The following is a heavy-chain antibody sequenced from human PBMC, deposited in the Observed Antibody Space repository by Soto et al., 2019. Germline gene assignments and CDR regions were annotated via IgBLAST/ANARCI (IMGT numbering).Heavy chain of an antibody. CDR2: ISTYNDNT. D-gene: IGHD6-19*01. J-gene: IGHJ4*02. CDR1: GYTFTSFA. V-gene: IGHV1-18*01. CDR3: AREGVGVAGRIGY. Sequence: ASVKVSCKASGYTFTSFAISWVRQAPGQGLEWMGWISTYNDNTHYAQNLQGRVTMTTDTSTSTAYMELRNLRSDDTAVYYCAREGVGVAGRIGYWGLGTLVTSPQ.